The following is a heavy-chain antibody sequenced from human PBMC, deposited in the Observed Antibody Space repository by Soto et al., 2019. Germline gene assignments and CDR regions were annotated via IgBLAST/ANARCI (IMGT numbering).Heavy chain of an antibody. Sequence: EVQLVESGGGLVKPGGSLRLSCAASGFTFSSYSMNWVRQAPGKGLEWVSCISGGSSYIYYADSVKGRFTISRDDAKNSLYLQMNSLRAEDTAVYYCARDPSGALPGFDFWGQGTLVTVSS. CDR1: GFTFSSYS. D-gene: IGHD3-3*01. J-gene: IGHJ4*02. V-gene: IGHV3-21*01. CDR2: ISGGSSYI. CDR3: ARDPSGALPGFDF.